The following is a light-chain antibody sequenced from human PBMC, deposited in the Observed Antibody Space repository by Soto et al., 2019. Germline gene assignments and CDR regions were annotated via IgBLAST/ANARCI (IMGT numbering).Light chain of an antibody. CDR1: SSDVGSYNY. CDR3: LSYTSSTTPWV. CDR2: EVS. Sequence: QSALTQPASVSGSPGQSITISCTGSSSDVGSYNYVSWNQQHPGKAPKLMIYEVSNRPSGLSNRFSGSKSGNTASLTISGLQAEDEADYYCLSYTSSTTPWVFAGGTKLTVL. V-gene: IGLV2-14*01. J-gene: IGLJ3*02.